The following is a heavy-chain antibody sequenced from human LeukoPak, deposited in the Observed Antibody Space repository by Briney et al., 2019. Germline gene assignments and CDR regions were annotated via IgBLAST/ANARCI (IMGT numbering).Heavy chain of an antibody. D-gene: IGHD5-12*01. CDR1: SFSFNITCY. CDR2: INLGGHT. V-gene: IGHV4-38-2*02. CDR3: ARQVATKGEWAFDV. Sequence: PSETLSLTCSASSFSFNITCYWGWIRQPPGQGLEWIGSINLGGHTYYNPSLKSRLIMSGDTSRNQFSLRLSSVTATDTAVYYCARQVATKGEWAFDVWGQGTRVTASS. J-gene: IGHJ3*01.